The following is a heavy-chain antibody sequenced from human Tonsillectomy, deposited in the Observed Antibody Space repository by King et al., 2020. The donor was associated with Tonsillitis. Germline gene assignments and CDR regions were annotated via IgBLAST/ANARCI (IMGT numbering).Heavy chain of an antibody. Sequence: VQLVESGGGLIQPGGSLRLSCAASGFTFSSNYMSLVRQAPGKGLEWVSVIYSGGSTYYSDSVKGRLHISRDNSTNTLYLQMNNLRAEDTAVYYCARDRSNGGTNVNFDYWGQGTLVTVSS. D-gene: IGHD1-7*01. CDR2: IYSGGST. V-gene: IGHV3-53*01. CDR1: GFTFSSNY. J-gene: IGHJ4*02. CDR3: ARDRSNGGTNVNFDY.